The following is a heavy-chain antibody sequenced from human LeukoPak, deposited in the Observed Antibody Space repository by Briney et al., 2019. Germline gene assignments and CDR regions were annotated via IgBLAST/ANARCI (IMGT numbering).Heavy chain of an antibody. CDR1: GGTFSSYA. J-gene: IGHJ6*03. Sequence: SVKVSCKASGGTFSSYAISWVRQAPGQGLEWMGGIIPIFGTANYAQKFQGRVTITADESTSTAYMELSSLRSEDTAVYHCATRNWPEYCSGGSCYSYYYYMDVWGKGTTVTVSS. D-gene: IGHD2-15*01. CDR2: IIPIFGTA. V-gene: IGHV1-69*13. CDR3: ATRNWPEYCSGGSCYSYYYYMDV.